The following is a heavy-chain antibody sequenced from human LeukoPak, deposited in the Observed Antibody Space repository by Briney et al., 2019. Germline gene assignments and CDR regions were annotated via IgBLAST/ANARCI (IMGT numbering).Heavy chain of an antibody. V-gene: IGHV3-30*02. CDR1: GFTFSSYG. D-gene: IGHD3-10*01. J-gene: IGHJ6*03. CDR3: ARGPYASGSYGRRGWVHYMDV. CDR2: IRYDGTNK. Sequence: GGSLRLSCAASGFTFSSYGMHWVRQAPGKGLEWVAFIRYDGTNKYYADSVKGRFTISRDNAKNSLYLQMNSLRAEDTAVYYCARGPYASGSYGRRGWVHYMDVWGKGTTVTISS.